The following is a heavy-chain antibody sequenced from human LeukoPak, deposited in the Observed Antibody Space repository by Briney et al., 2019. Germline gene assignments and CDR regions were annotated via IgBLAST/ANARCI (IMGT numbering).Heavy chain of an antibody. CDR3: ARVGRYCSSTSCRRRHFDY. Sequence: SETLSLTCAVYGGSFSGYYWSWVRQPPGKGLEWIGEINHSGSTNYNPPLKSRVTISVDTSKNQFSLKLSSVTAADTAVYYCARVGRYCSSTSCRRRHFDYWGQGTLVTVSS. CDR2: INHSGST. J-gene: IGHJ4*02. V-gene: IGHV4-34*01. D-gene: IGHD2-2*01. CDR1: GGSFSGYY.